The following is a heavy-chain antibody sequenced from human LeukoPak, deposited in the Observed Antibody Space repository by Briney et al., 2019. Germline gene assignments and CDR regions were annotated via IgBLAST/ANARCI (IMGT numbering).Heavy chain of an antibody. CDR3: ASGGYSYVGRFDY. D-gene: IGHD5-18*01. J-gene: IGHJ4*02. Sequence: SETLSLTCTVSGGSVSSGSYYWSWIRQPPGKGLEWIGYIYYSGSTNYNPSLKSRVTISVDTSKNQFSLKLSSVTAAGTAVYYCASGGYSYVGRFDYWGQGTLVTVSS. CDR1: GGSVSSGSYY. V-gene: IGHV4-61*01. CDR2: IYYSGST.